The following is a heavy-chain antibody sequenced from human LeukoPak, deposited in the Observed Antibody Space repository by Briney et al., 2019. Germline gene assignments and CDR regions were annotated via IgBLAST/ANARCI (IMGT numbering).Heavy chain of an antibody. Sequence: SVKVSCRASGGTFSSYAISWVRQAPGQGLEWMGGIIPIFGTADYAQKFQGRVTITADESTSTAYMELSSLRSEDTAVYYCASSDRGVVPAATFYWGQGTLVTVSS. CDR1: GGTFSSYA. V-gene: IGHV1-69*13. J-gene: IGHJ4*02. CDR3: ASSDRGVVPAATFY. D-gene: IGHD2-2*01. CDR2: IIPIFGTA.